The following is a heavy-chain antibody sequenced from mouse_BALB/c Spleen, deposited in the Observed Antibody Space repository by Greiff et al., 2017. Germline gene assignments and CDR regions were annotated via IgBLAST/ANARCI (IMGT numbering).Heavy chain of an antibody. Sequence: EVQVVESGAELVKPGASVKLSCTASGFNIKDTYMHWVKQRPEQGLEWIGRIDPANGNTKYDPKFQGKATITADTSSNTAYLQLSSLTSEDTAVYYCARIYGSPWFAYWGQGTLVTVSA. CDR2: IDPANGNT. D-gene: IGHD1-1*01. J-gene: IGHJ3*01. V-gene: IGHV14-3*02. CDR3: ARIYGSPWFAY. CDR1: GFNIKDTY.